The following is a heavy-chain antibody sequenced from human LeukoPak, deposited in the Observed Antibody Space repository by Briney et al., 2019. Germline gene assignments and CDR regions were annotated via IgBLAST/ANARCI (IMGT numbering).Heavy chain of an antibody. CDR2: IYTSGNT. J-gene: IGHJ4*02. Sequence: SETLSLTCTVSGGSISSYYWSWPRQPAGKGLEWIGRIYTSGNTNYNPSLKSRVTMSVDTSKNQFSLKVSSVTAADTAVYYCARGPSGASGHDYWGQGTLVTVSS. CDR3: ARGPSGASGHDY. V-gene: IGHV4-4*07. D-gene: IGHD3-10*01. CDR1: GGSISSYY.